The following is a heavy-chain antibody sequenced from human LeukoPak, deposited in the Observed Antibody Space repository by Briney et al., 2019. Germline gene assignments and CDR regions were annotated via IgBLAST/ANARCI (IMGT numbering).Heavy chain of an antibody. J-gene: IGHJ3*02. D-gene: IGHD1-20*01. CDR3: ARARSYNWNDFYAFDI. CDR2: IQQDGSEK. CDR1: GFTFSNYW. Sequence: GGSLRLSCAASGFTFSNYWMSWVRQAPGKGLEWVANIQQDGSEKYCVDTVKGRFTISRDNAKNSLYLQMNSLRAEDTAVYYCARARSYNWNDFYAFDIWGQGTMVTVSS. V-gene: IGHV3-7*01.